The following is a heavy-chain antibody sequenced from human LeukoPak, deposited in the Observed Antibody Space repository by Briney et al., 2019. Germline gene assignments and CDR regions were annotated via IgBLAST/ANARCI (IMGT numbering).Heavy chain of an antibody. Sequence: GGSLRLSCAASGFTFSSYAMHWVRQAPGKGLEWVAVISYDGSNKYYADSVKGRFTISRDNSKNTLYLQMNSLRAEDTAVYYCARDISYDSSGYLKDWGQGTLVTVSS. V-gene: IGHV3-30-3*01. J-gene: IGHJ4*02. CDR1: GFTFSSYA. CDR2: ISYDGSNK. CDR3: ARDISYDSSGYLKD. D-gene: IGHD3-22*01.